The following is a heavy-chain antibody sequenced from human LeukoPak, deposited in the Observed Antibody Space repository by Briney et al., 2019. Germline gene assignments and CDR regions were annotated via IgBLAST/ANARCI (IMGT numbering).Heavy chain of an antibody. V-gene: IGHV1-24*01. Sequence: ASVKVSCKVSGYTLTELSMHWVRQAPGKGLEWMGVFDPEDGETIYAQKFQGRVTMTEDTSTDTAYMELSSLSSEDTAVYYCATDGGYCSGGSCYGQDWNAFDIWGQGTMVTVSS. CDR3: ATDGGYCSGGSCYGQDWNAFDI. CDR2: FDPEDGET. D-gene: IGHD2-15*01. CDR1: GYTLTELS. J-gene: IGHJ3*02.